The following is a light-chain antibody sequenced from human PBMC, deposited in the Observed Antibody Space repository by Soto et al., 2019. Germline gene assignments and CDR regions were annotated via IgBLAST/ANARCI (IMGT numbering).Light chain of an antibody. Sequence: QSALTQPASVSGSPGQSITISCTGTSSDVGSYNLVSWYQQHPGKAPKLMIYEDNKRPSGVSNRFSVSKSGYTASLTISGLQAEDEADYYCGSYARTSTYVFGSGTKVTVL. CDR1: SSDVGSYNL. J-gene: IGLJ1*01. V-gene: IGLV2-23*01. CDR2: EDN. CDR3: GSYARTSTYV.